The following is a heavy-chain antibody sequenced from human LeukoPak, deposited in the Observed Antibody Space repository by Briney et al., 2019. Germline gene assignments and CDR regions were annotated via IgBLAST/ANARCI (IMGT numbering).Heavy chain of an antibody. D-gene: IGHD6-19*01. CDR2: IYHSGRT. V-gene: IGHV4-4*02. CDR3: ARENSRGRFDY. Sequence: SETLSLTCAVSGGSISSTSWYSWVRQPPGKGLEWIGEIYHSGRTNYKASLKSRVTISLDKSKNQFSLKLTSVTAADTAVYYCARENSRGRFDYWGQGTLVTVSS. J-gene: IGHJ4*02. CDR1: GGSISSTSW.